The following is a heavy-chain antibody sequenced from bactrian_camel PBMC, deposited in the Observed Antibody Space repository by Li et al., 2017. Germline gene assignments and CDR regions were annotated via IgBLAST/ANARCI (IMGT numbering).Heavy chain of an antibody. Sequence: HVQLVESGGGSVQAGGSLRLSCAASGFTYSRCGMGWFRQDPGKEREGVASIDRDGTITYGDSVRRRFRVSKDNDKNMLYLEMNSLRPEDTAMYYCAAERSWCYAKRLPDADYVGQGTQVTVS. J-gene: IGHJ4*01. D-gene: IGHD3*01. V-gene: IGHV3S55*01. CDR1: GFTYSRCG. CDR2: IDRDGTI.